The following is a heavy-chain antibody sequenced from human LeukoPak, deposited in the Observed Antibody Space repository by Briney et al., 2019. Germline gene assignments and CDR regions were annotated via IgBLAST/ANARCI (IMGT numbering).Heavy chain of an antibody. J-gene: IGHJ5*02. Sequence: PSETLSLTCTVSDGSISSGDYYWSWIRQPPGKGLEWIGYIYYSRSTYYNPSLKSRVTISVDTSKNQFSLKLSSVTAADTAVYYCARDRLGVDDFWSGYYRRWFDPWGQGTLVTVSS. CDR3: ARDRLGVDDFWSGYYRRWFDP. CDR2: IYYSRST. V-gene: IGHV4-30-4*01. CDR1: DGSISSGDYY. D-gene: IGHD3-3*01.